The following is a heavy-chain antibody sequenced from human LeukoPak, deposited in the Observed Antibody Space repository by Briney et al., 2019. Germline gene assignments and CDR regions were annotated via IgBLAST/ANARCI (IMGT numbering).Heavy chain of an antibody. V-gene: IGHV3-11*01. Sequence: PGGSLRLSCAASGFTFSDYYMNWIRQAPGKGLEWISCISSSGSTIYYADSVKGRFTISRDNAKNSLYLQMNSLRAEDTAVYYCARVEQEWEPAGGDYYYGMDVWGQGTTVTVSS. CDR3: ARVEQEWEPAGGDYYYGMDV. J-gene: IGHJ6*02. D-gene: IGHD1-26*01. CDR1: GFTFSDYY. CDR2: ISSSGSTI.